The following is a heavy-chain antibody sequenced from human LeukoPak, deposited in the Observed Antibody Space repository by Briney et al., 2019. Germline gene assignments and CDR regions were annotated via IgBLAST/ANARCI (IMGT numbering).Heavy chain of an antibody. CDR1: GYTFTSYA. V-gene: IGHV7-4-1*02. J-gene: IGHJ4*02. D-gene: IGHD3-22*01. CDR3: ARGTYYYDSSGYYSLDY. Sequence: ASVKVSCKASGYTFTSYAMNWVRQAPGQGLEWMGWINTNTGNPTYAQGFTGRFVLSLDTSVSTAYLQISSLKAEDTAVYYCARGTYYYDSSGYYSLDYWGQGTQVTVSS. CDR2: INTNTGNP.